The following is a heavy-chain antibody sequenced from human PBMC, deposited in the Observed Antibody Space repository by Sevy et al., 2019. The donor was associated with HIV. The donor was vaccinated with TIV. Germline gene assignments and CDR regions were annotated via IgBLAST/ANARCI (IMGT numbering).Heavy chain of an antibody. D-gene: IGHD3-16*01. CDR2: ISYSAEYI. J-gene: IGHJ4*02. CDR3: ARDEGGYDPLDY. CDR1: GFTFTSYT. Sequence: GGSLRLSCATSGFTFTSYTMNWVRQAPGKGLEWVSSISYSAEYIYYADSVKGRFTISRDNAKNSLFLQMNSLRVEDTAVYYCARDEGGYDPLDYWGQGTLVTSSS. V-gene: IGHV3-21*01.